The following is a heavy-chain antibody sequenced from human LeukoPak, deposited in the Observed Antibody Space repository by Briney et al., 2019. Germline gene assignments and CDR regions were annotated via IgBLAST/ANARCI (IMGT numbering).Heavy chain of an antibody. J-gene: IGHJ5*02. D-gene: IGHD3-10*01. CDR1: GFTFSSYG. CDR2: IWYDGSNK. Sequence: GRSLRLSCAAPGFTFSSYGMHWVRQAPGKGLEWVAVIWYDGSNKYYADSVKGRFTISRDNSKNTLYLQMNSLRAEDTAVYYCARNLRPITMVRGVIIPVFDPWGQGTLVTVSS. CDR3: ARNLRPITMVRGVIIPVFDP. V-gene: IGHV3-33*01.